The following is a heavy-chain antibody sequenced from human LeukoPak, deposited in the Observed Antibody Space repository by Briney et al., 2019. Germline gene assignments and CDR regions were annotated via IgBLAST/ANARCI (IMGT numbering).Heavy chain of an antibody. J-gene: IGHJ4*02. Sequence: QTGGPLRLSCAASGFTFSSYEMNWVRQAPGKGLEWVSYISSSGSTIYYADSVKGRFTISRDNAKNSLYLQMNSLRAEDTAVYYCASYSGWISYFDYWGQGTLVTVSS. V-gene: IGHV3-48*03. D-gene: IGHD6-19*01. CDR2: ISSSGSTI. CDR3: ASYSGWISYFDY. CDR1: GFTFSSYE.